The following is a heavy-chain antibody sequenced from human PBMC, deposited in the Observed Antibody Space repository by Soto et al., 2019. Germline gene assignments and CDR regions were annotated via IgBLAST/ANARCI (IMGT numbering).Heavy chain of an antibody. V-gene: IGHV1-69*13. CDR1: GGTFSSYA. CDR3: ARTYYYGSSGYYFGNYFDY. Sequence: GASVKVSCKASGGTFSSYAISWVRQAPGQGLEWMGGIIPIFGTANYAQKFQGRVTITADESTSTAYMELSSLRSEDTAVYYCARTYYYGSSGYYFGNYFDYWGQGTLVTVSS. J-gene: IGHJ4*02. CDR2: IIPIFGTA. D-gene: IGHD3-22*01.